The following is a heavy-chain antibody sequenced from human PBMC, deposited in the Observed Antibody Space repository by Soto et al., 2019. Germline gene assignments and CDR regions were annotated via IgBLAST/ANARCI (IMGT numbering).Heavy chain of an antibody. CDR2: INAHSGGT. CDR1: GFSFTGYY. CDR3: AKDLTRQLAYWLDP. Sequence: ASMKVSCKASGFSFTGYYIHWLRQAPGQGLEWMGWINAHSGGTEYAQKFQGRVTLTRDTSIATAYLTLTSLTSDDTALYYCAKDLTRQLAYWLDPWGQGTQVTVSS. D-gene: IGHD6-6*01. J-gene: IGHJ5*02. V-gene: IGHV1-2*02.